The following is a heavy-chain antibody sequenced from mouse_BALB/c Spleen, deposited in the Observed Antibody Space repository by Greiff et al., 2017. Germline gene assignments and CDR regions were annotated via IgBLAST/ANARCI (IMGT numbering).Heavy chain of an antibody. D-gene: IGHD1-1*01. CDR1: GYTFTSYV. CDR2: INPYNDGT. J-gene: IGHJ2*01. CDR3: ARGGYYYGSSFLFDY. V-gene: IGHV1-14*01. Sequence: VQLKQSGPELVKPGASVKMSCKASGYTFTSYVMHWVKQKPGQGLEWIGYINPYNDGTKYNEKFKGKATLTSDKSSSTAYMELSSLTSEDSAVYYCARGGYYYGSSFLFDYWGQGTTLTVSS.